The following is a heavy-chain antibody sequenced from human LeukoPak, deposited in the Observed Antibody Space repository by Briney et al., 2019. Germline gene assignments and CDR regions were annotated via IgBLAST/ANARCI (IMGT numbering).Heavy chain of an antibody. CDR3: ARDTGYGSGIFDY. V-gene: IGHV1-2*02. CDR2: INPNSGGT. D-gene: IGHD3-10*01. CDR1: GYTFTGYY. J-gene: IGHJ4*02. Sequence: ASVKVSCKASGYTFTGYYMHWVRQAPGQGLEWMGWINPNSGGTNYAQKFQGRVTMTRDTSISTAYMELSRLRSDDTAVYYCARDTGYGSGIFDYWGQRTLVTVSS.